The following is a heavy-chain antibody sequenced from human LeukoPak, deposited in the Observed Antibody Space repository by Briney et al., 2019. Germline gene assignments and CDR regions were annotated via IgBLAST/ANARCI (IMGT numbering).Heavy chain of an antibody. Sequence: PGGSLRLSCAASGFTFSSYSMNWVRQAPGKGLEWVSSISSSSYIYYADSVKGRFTISRDNAKNSLYLQMNSLRAEDTAVYYCARDLMRANGIAVAGTPFGLVGYWGQGALVTVSS. V-gene: IGHV3-21*01. D-gene: IGHD6-19*01. CDR2: ISSSSYI. CDR3: ARDLMRANGIAVAGTPFGLVGY. J-gene: IGHJ4*02. CDR1: GFTFSSYS.